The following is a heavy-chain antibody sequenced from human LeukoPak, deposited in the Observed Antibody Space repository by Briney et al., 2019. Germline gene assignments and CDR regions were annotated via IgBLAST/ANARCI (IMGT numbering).Heavy chain of an antibody. J-gene: IGHJ4*02. D-gene: IGHD3-22*01. CDR3: ARGRSGYYDSSGYYY. V-gene: IGHV4-59*12. Sequence: SETLSLTCTVSGGSISSYYWSWIRQPPGKGLKWIGYIYYSGSTNYNPSLKSRVTISVDTSKNQFSLKLSSVTAADTAVYYCARGRSGYYDSSGYYYWGQGTLVTVSP. CDR2: IYYSGST. CDR1: GGSISSYY.